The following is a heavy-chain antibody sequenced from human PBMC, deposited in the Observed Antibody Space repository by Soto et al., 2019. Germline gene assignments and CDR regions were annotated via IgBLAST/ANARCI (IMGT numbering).Heavy chain of an antibody. J-gene: IGHJ6*02. CDR3: AKATTVTTEGDYYYGMDV. D-gene: IGHD4-17*01. V-gene: IGHV3-23*01. CDR1: GFTFSSYA. Sequence: GGSLRLSCAASGFTFSSYAMSWVRQAPGKGLEWVSAISGSGDSTYYADSVKGRFTISRDNSKNTLYLQMNSLRAEDTAVYYCAKATTVTTEGDYYYGMDVWGQGTTVTVSS. CDR2: ISGSGDST.